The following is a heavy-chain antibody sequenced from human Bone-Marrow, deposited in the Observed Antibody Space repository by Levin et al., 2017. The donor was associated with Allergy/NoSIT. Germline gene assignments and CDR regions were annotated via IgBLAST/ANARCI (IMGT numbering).Heavy chain of an antibody. Sequence: SQTLSLTCNVSGASIKIPYWSWIRQPPGRQLEYIGRVYPVGSTNYHPSLKSRVTMSIDTSNNHFSLRLTSVTAADTAVYYCARSTYTSGWYGGGFFDFWGQGILVTVSS. J-gene: IGHJ4*02. V-gene: IGHV4-4*07. CDR2: VYPVGST. CDR3: ARSTYTSGWYGGGFFDF. CDR1: GASIKIPY. D-gene: IGHD6-19*01.